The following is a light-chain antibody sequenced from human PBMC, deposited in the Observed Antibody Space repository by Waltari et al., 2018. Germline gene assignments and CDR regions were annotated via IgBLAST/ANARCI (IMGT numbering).Light chain of an antibody. CDR2: WAS. CDR1: QSHLYSSKNKNY. V-gene: IGKV4-1*01. CDR3: QQYYSTPKYT. Sequence: DIVMTQNPDSPAVSQGERHTINCKYSQSHLYSSKNKNYLAWYQQKRGQPPKLLIYWASTRESGVPDRFSGSGSGTDFTLTFSSLQAEDVAVYYCQQYYSTPKYTFGQGTKLEIK. J-gene: IGKJ2*01.